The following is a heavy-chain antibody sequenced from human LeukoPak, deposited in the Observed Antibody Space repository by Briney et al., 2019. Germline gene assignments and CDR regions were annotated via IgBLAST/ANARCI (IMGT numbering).Heavy chain of an antibody. CDR1: GFSFGTYG. CDR2: INRNGIST. CDR3: ARGPSGYYYFED. J-gene: IGHJ4*02. V-gene: IGHV3-20*04. Sequence: PGGSLRLSCAASGFSFGTYGMTWVRQVPGKGLEWVSGINRNGISTLYADSVKGRFTISRDNAKNSLYLQMNSLRAEDTALYYCARGPSGYYYFEDWGQGTLSPSPQ. D-gene: IGHD5-12*01.